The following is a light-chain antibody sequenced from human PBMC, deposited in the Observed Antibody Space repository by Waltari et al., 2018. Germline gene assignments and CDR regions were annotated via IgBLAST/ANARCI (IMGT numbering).Light chain of an antibody. J-gene: IGLJ1*01. CDR3: CSYAGSPYV. CDR2: DVS. V-gene: IGLV2-11*01. Sequence: QSALTQPRSVSGSPGQSVTISCTGNSSDVGGYNYVSWYQQPPGKAPKLMIYDVSKRPSGVPDRFSGSKSGNTASLTISGLQAEDEADYYCCSYAGSPYVFGTGTKVTVL. CDR1: SSDVGGYNY.